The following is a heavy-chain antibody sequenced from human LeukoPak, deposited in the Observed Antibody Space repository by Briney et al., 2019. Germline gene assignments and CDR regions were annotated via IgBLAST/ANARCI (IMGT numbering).Heavy chain of an antibody. V-gene: IGHV1-2*02. CDR2: INPNSGGT. J-gene: IGHJ4*02. CDR1: VYTFTGYY. CDR3: ARDLTWGDYDSSGYSDH. D-gene: IGHD3-22*01. Sequence: GSSVNLSCKSSVYTFTGYYMHWVRQAPGQALEWIGWINPNSGGTNYAQKFQGRVTMTRSTSISTDYMELSRLRSDDTAVYYCARDLTWGDYDSSGYSDHWGQGTLVTVSS.